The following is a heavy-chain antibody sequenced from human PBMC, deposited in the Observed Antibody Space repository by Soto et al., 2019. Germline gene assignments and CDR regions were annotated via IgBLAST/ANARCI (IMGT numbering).Heavy chain of an antibody. Sequence: GGSLRLSCAASGFTFSTYAMIWVRQAPGKGLEWVSVITGSGGSSYYADSVKGRFTISRDTSKNTLFLQMNSLRAEDTAVYYCAKDRYGDYGGIDYWGQGTMVTVSS. J-gene: IGHJ4*02. D-gene: IGHD4-17*01. CDR3: AKDRYGDYGGIDY. CDR2: ITGSGGSS. V-gene: IGHV3-23*01. CDR1: GFTFSTYA.